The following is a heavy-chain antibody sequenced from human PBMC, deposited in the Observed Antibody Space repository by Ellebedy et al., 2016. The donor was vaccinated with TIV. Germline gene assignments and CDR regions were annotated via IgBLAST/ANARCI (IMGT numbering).Heavy chain of an antibody. V-gene: IGHV4-34*01. J-gene: IGHJ6*02. CDR2: INHSGNA. D-gene: IGHD3-9*01. CDR1: GGSFSGHY. CDR3: ARHPYYNILTGYYIYYYGKDV. Sequence: MPSETLSLTCAVYGGSFSGHYWSWIRQPPGKGLEWIGEINHSGNANYNPSLKSRVTMTVDTSKSQFSLNVTSVTAADTAVYYCARHPYYNILTGYYIYYYGKDVWGQGTTVTVSS.